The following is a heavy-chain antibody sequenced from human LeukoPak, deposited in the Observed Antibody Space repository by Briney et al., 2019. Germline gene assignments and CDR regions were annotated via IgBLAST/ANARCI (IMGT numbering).Heavy chain of an antibody. CDR1: GFTFSRYA. CDR3: AKVSRSSGLD. Sequence: GGSLRLSCAASGFTFSRYAMSWVRQAPGKGLEWVSGISGSGGRTYYADSVKGRFTTSRDNSKNTLYLQMNSLRAEDTAVYYCAKVSRSSGLDWGQGTRVTVSS. CDR2: ISGSGGRT. V-gene: IGHV3-23*01. J-gene: IGHJ4*02. D-gene: IGHD6-19*01.